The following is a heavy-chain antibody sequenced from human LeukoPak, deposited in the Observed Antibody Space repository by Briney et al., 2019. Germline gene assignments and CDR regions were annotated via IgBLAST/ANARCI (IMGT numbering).Heavy chain of an antibody. CDR3: ARHPYFSSSYYYYYGMDV. D-gene: IGHD6-6*01. Sequence: PSETLSLTCTVSGGSISSYSWSWIRQPPGKGLEWIGYIYYSGSTNYNPSLKSRVTISVDTSKNQFSLKLSSVTAADTAVYYCARHPYFSSSYYYYYGMDVWGQGTTVTVSS. CDR1: GGSISSYS. V-gene: IGHV4-59*01. J-gene: IGHJ6*02. CDR2: IYYSGST.